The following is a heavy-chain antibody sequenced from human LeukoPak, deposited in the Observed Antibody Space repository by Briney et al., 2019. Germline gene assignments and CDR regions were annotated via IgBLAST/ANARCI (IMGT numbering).Heavy chain of an antibody. V-gene: IGHV3-33*01. D-gene: IGHD3-16*01. CDR1: GFPFSNYG. CDR3: ARGGELGVWDWFDP. CDR2: IWSDGSNK. Sequence: QPGRSLRLSCAASGFPFSNYGMHWIRQAPGKGLEWVAVIWSDGSNKYYADSVKGRFTISRDNSKNTLYLQMNSLRAEDTAVYYCARGGELGVWDWFDPWGQGTLVTVSS. J-gene: IGHJ5*02.